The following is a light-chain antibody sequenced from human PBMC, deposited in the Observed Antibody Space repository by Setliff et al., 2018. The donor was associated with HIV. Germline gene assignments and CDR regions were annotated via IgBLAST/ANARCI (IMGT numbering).Light chain of an antibody. J-gene: IGLJ1*01. CDR1: SFDIGGYKY. CDR3: ASYTSTTTPYV. CDR2: EVS. V-gene: IGLV2-14*01. Sequence: QSALTQPASVSGSPGQSITISCTGTSFDIGGYKYVSWYQQHPGRAPKLIIYEVSNRPSGASNRFSGSKSDSTASLTISGLQAEDEAHYYCASYTSTTTPYVFGPGTKVTVL.